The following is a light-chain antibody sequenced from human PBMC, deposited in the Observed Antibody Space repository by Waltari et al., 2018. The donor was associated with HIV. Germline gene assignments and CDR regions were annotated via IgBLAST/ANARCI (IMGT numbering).Light chain of an antibody. CDR1: QSRIHYSNYNNY. Sequence: DIVVTQSPDPLAVSLGERGRSNCKSSQSRIHYSNYNNYLAWYQQKPGQPPKLLIYWASTRAAGVPDRFNGSGSGTDFSLTITSLQAEDVAVYYCQQYSSPPRTFGQGTKVEIK. J-gene: IGKJ1*01. CDR2: WAS. V-gene: IGKV4-1*01. CDR3: QQYSSPPRT.